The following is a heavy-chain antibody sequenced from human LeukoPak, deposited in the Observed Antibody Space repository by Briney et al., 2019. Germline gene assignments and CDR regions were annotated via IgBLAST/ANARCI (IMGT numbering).Heavy chain of an antibody. Sequence: PGGSLSLSCAASGFXVSNNYMSWVRQAPGKGLEWVSVIYSGGSTYYADSVKGRFTISRDNSKNTLYLQMNSLRAEDTAVYYCARDSRQDYYDSSGYLWFAFDIWGQGTMVTVSS. CDR3: ARDSRQDYYDSSGYLWFAFDI. J-gene: IGHJ3*02. CDR2: IYSGGST. D-gene: IGHD3-22*01. V-gene: IGHV3-53*01. CDR1: GFXVSNNY.